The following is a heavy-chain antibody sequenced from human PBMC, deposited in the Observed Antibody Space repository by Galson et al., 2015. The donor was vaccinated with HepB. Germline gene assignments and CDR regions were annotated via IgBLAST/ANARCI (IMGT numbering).Heavy chain of an antibody. V-gene: IGHV4-61*01. Sequence: ETLSLTCTVSGGSVSSGNYYWSWIRQPPGKGLEWIGQISYSGSTNYNPSLKSRVTISIDTSTNQFSLRLTSVTAADTAVYYCARGTAGGTMFDYWGQGTLVTVSS. J-gene: IGHJ4*02. CDR1: GGSVSSGNYY. D-gene: IGHD6-13*01. CDR3: ARGTAGGTMFDY. CDR2: ISYSGST.